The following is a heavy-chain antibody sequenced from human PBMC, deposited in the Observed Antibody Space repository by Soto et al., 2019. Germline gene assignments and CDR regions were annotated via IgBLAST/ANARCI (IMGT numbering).Heavy chain of an antibody. J-gene: IGHJ6*04. CDR3: VITYYDFDV. CDR2: VSRNGINT. V-gene: IGHV3-64*01. CDR1: GFSFSSYD. Sequence: EEQLVQSGGGLVQPGGSLRLSCAASGFSFSSYDLFWVRQAPGKGLEYVSAVSRNGINTYYANSVKGRFTISRDNSKNIMYLQMGTLRAEDMAVYYCVITYYDFDVWGKGTTVIVSS. D-gene: IGHD3-3*01.